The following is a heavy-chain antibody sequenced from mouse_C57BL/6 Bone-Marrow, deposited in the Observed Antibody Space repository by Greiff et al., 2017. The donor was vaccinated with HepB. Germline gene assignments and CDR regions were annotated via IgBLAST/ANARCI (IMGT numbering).Heavy chain of an antibody. J-gene: IGHJ1*03. V-gene: IGHV5-12*01. CDR1: GFTFSDYY. D-gene: IGHD1-1*01. Sequence: EVKLVESGGGLVQPGGSLKLSCAASGFTFSDYYMYWVRQTPEKRLEWVAYISNGGGRTYYPDTVKGRFTISRDNAKNTLYLQMSRLKSEDTAMYYGARLTTVVSHWYFDVWGTGTTVTVSS. CDR3: ARLTTVVSHWYFDV. CDR2: ISNGGGRT.